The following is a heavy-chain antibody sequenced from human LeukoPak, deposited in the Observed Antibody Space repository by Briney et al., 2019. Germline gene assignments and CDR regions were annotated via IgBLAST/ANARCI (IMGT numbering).Heavy chain of an antibody. CDR2: IYYSGST. D-gene: IGHD3-10*01. CDR1: GGSFSGYY. J-gene: IGHJ4*02. Sequence: SETLSLTCAVYGGSFSGYYWSWIRQPPGKGLEWIGSIYYSGSTYYNPSLKSRVTISVDTSKNQFSLKLSSVTAADTAVYYCASYYGRPLDYWGQGTLVTVSS. V-gene: IGHV4-34*01. CDR3: ASYYGRPLDY.